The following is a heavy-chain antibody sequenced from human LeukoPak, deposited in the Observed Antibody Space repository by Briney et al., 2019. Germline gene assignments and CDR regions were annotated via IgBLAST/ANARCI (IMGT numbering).Heavy chain of an antibody. CDR3: ARAGYCSGGRCYFFDY. CDR1: GFTFSSYS. J-gene: IGHJ4*02. CDR2: ISSSSSYI. Sequence: GGSLRLSCAASGFTFSSYSINWVRQAPGKGLEWVSSISSSSSYIYYADSVKGRFNISRDNAKNSLYLQMSSLRAEDTALYYCARAGYCSGGRCYFFDYWGQGTLVTVSS. D-gene: IGHD2-15*01. V-gene: IGHV3-21*04.